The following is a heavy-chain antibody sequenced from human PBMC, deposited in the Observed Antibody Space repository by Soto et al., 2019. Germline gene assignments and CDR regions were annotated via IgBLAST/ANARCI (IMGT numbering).Heavy chain of an antibody. J-gene: IGHJ4*02. V-gene: IGHV4-59*01. CDR3: ARGSIAAASKADY. CDR2: IYYSGST. Sequence: SETLSLTCTVSGGSISSYYWSWIRQPPGKGLEWIGYIYYSGSTNYNPSLKSRVTISVDTSKNQFSLKLSSVTAADTAVYYCARGSIAAASKADYWGQGTLVTVSS. D-gene: IGHD6-13*01. CDR1: GGSISSYY.